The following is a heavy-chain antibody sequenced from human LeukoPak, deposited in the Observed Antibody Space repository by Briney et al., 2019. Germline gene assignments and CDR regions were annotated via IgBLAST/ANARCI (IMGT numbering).Heavy chain of an antibody. CDR1: GFIFSREV. CDR2: IYHSGNT. J-gene: IGHJ5*02. V-gene: IGHV4-39*01. Sequence: GSLRLSCAASGFIFSREVMHWIRQPPGKGLEWIGSIYHSGNTYYNPSLKSRVTLSVDTSKNQFSLKLSSVTAADTAVYYCAGSNYDNWFDPWGQGTLVSVSS. D-gene: IGHD3-10*01. CDR3: AGSNYDNWFDP.